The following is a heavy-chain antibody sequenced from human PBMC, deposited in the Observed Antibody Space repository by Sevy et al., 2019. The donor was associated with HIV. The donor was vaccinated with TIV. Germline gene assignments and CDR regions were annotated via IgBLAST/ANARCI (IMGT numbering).Heavy chain of an antibody. D-gene: IGHD3-3*01. Sequence: GGSLRLSCAASGFTFSNYAITWVRQAPGKGLEWVSSITGNGVETYYAESVKGRFIIYRDNSDHILTVQMNRVRAEDTAVYYCAKDVILREVYPTDV. CDR2: ITGNGVET. CDR1: GFTFSNYA. V-gene: IGHV3-23*01. CDR3: AKDVILREVYPTDV. J-gene: IGHJ6*02.